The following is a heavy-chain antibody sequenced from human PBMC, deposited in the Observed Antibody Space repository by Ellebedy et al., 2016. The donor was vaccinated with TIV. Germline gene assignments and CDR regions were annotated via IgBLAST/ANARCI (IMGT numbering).Heavy chain of an antibody. D-gene: IGHD3-10*01. CDR1: GFTFSSYS. Sequence: GESLKISXAASGFTFSSYSMNWVRQAPGKGLEWVSSISSSSSYIYYADSVKGRFTISRDNAKNSLYLQMNSLRAEDTAVYYCARDWKRVRDLNWFDPWGQGTLVTVSS. J-gene: IGHJ5*02. CDR2: ISSSSSYI. CDR3: ARDWKRVRDLNWFDP. V-gene: IGHV3-21*01.